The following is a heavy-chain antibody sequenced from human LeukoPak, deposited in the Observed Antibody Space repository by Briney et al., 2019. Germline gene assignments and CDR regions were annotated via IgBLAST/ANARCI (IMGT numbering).Heavy chain of an antibody. J-gene: IGHJ6*03. CDR1: GYSISSGYY. V-gene: IGHV4-38-2*02. Sequence: SETLSLTCIVSGYSISSGYYWVWIRQPPGKGLEWIGSIYHSGSTLYNPSLKSRVTISVDTSKNKFSLKLGSVTAADTAIYYCARDQPYMDVWGEGTTVTVSS. CDR3: ARDQPYMDV. CDR2: IYHSGST.